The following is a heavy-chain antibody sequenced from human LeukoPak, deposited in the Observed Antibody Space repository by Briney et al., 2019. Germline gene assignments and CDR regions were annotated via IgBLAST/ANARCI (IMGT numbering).Heavy chain of an antibody. Sequence: ASVKVSCKAFGGTFISYAISWVRQAPGQGLEWMGGIIPIFGTANYAQKFQGRVTITADEPTSTAYMELSSLRSEDTAVYYCARDKNYGGFDYWGQGTLVTVSS. D-gene: IGHD4-23*01. J-gene: IGHJ4*02. V-gene: IGHV1-69*13. CDR1: GGTFISYA. CDR2: IIPIFGTA. CDR3: ARDKNYGGFDY.